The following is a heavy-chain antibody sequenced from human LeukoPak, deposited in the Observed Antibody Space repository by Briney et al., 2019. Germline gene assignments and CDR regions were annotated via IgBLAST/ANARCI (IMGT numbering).Heavy chain of an antibody. Sequence: SETLSLTCTVSGGSISSGDYYWSWIRQPPGKGLEWIGYIYYSGSTYYNLSLKSRVTISVDTSKNQFSLKLSSVTAADTAVYYCARGDPTSRLLVDYWGQGTLVTVSS. D-gene: IGHD6-13*01. J-gene: IGHJ4*02. CDR2: IYYSGST. V-gene: IGHV4-30-4*08. CDR3: ARGDPTSRLLVDY. CDR1: GGSISSGDYY.